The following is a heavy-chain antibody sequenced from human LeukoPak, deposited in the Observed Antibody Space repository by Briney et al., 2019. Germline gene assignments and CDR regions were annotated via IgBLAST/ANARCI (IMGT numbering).Heavy chain of an antibody. CDR2: IYYSGST. CDR3: ASESYGPTREDY. D-gene: IGHD5-18*01. J-gene: IGHJ4*02. Sequence: SETLSLTCTVSGGSISSSSYYWGWIRQPPGKGLEWIGSIYYSGSTYYNPSLKSRVTISVDTSKNQFSLKLSSVTAADTAVYYCASESYGPTREDYWGQGTLVTVSS. CDR1: GGSISSSSYY. V-gene: IGHV4-39*07.